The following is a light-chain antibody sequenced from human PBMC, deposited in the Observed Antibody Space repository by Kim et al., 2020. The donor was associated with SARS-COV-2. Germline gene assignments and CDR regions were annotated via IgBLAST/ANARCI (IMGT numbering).Light chain of an antibody. CDR1: NMGGNN. J-gene: IGLJ7*01. V-gene: IGLV3-21*04. CDR3: QVWDSSSDPAV. CDR2: YDS. Sequence: APGKTARITWGGNNMGGNNVHWYQQKPGQAPVLVIYYDSDRPSGIPERFSGSNSGNTATLTISRVEAGDEADYYCQVWDSSSDPAVFGGGTQLTVL.